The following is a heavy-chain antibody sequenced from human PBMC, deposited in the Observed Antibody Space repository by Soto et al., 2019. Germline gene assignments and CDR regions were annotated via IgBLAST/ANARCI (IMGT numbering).Heavy chain of an antibody. CDR1: GYTFTSYG. Sequence: ASVKVSCKASGYTFTSYGISWVRQAPGQGLEWMGWISAYNGNTNYAQKLRGRVTMTTDTSTSTAYMELRSLRSDDTAVYYCALVGGYSSSHPFDYWGQGTLVTVSS. CDR3: ALVGGYSSSHPFDY. D-gene: IGHD6-13*01. V-gene: IGHV1-18*01. J-gene: IGHJ4*02. CDR2: ISAYNGNT.